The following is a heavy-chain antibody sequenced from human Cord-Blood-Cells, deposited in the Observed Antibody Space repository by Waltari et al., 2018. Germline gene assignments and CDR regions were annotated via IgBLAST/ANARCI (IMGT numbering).Heavy chain of an antibody. J-gene: IGHJ4*02. V-gene: IGHV4-39*01. D-gene: IGHD3-22*01. CDR3: ARSLLLHSSGYDFDY. CDR1: GGSISRSSYP. CDR2: IYYSGST. Sequence: QLQLQESGPGLVKPSETLSLTCTVSGGSISRSSYPWGWIRPPPGKGLEGIGSIYYSGSTYYNPSLKSRVTISVDTSKNQFSLKLSSVTAADTAVYYCARSLLLHSSGYDFDYWGQGTLVTVSS.